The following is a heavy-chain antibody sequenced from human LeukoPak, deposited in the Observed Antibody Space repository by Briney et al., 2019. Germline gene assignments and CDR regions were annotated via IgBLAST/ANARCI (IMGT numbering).Heavy chain of an antibody. CDR2: IYYSGST. J-gene: IGHJ4*02. V-gene: IGHV4-39*01. CDR3: ARHDYYDSSGYHY. D-gene: IGHD3-22*01. CDR1: GGSFSGYY. Sequence: PSETLPLTCAVYGGSFSGYYWGWIRQPPGKGLEWIGSIYYSGSTYYNPSLKSRVTISVGTSKNQFSLKLSSVTAADTAVYYCARHDYYDSSGYHYWGQGTLVTVSS.